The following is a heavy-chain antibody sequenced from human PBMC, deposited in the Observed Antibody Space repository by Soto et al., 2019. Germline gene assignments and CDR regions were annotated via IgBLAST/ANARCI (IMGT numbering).Heavy chain of an antibody. CDR3: ATSSQEQYNFDY. Sequence: QVQLVESGGGVVQPGRSLRLSCAASGFTFSSYGMHWVRQAPGKGLEWVAVISYDGSNKYYADFLKGRFTISRDNSKSTVLLEMNSLRVEDTAVYYCATSSQEQYNFDYWGQGTLVTVSS. D-gene: IGHD6-19*01. V-gene: IGHV3-30*03. CDR1: GFTFSSYG. CDR2: ISYDGSNK. J-gene: IGHJ4*02.